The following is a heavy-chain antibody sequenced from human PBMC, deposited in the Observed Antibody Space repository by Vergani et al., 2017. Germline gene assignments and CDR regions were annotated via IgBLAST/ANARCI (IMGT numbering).Heavy chain of an antibody. V-gene: IGHV3-33*06. CDR3: AKVPGGYCTGATCYFDY. J-gene: IGHJ4*02. D-gene: IGHD2-8*02. CDR1: GFTFSSYG. Sequence: VQLVESGGGLVKPGRSLRLSCAASGFTFSSYGMHWVRQAPGKGLEWVAVIWYDGSNKYYADSVKGRFTISRDNSKNTLYLQMNSLRAEDTAVYYCAKVPGGYCTGATCYFDYWGQGTLVTVSS. CDR2: IWYDGSNK.